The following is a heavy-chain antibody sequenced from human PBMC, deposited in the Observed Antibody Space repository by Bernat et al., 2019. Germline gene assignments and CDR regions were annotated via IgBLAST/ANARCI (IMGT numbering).Heavy chain of an antibody. J-gene: IGHJ4*02. CDR1: RGTFNNYA. Sequence: QVQLVQSGAEVKKPGSSVKVSCKASRGTFNNYAINWVRQAPGQGLEWMGGIIPLFGSPNYAQKFQGRVTMTADKSTSTAYMALGSVRSDDTAAYYCARGSSDCRSSSCPYDYWGQGTLVTVSS. D-gene: IGHD2-2*01. CDR3: ARGSSDCRSSSCPYDY. V-gene: IGHV1-69*06. CDR2: IIPLFGSP.